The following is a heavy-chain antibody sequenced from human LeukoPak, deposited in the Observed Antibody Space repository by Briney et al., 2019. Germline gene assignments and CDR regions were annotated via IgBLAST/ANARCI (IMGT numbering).Heavy chain of an antibody. J-gene: IGHJ3*02. D-gene: IGHD4-17*01. CDR1: GGSFSGYY. CDR3: ARDLTTVTKGFDI. CDR2: INHSGNT. V-gene: IGHV4-34*01. Sequence: PSETLSLTCAVYGGSFSGYYWSWIRQPPGKGLEWIGEINHSGNTNYNPSLKSRVTISVDTSKNQFSLKLSSVTAADTAVYYCARDLTTVTKGFDIWGQGTMVTVSS.